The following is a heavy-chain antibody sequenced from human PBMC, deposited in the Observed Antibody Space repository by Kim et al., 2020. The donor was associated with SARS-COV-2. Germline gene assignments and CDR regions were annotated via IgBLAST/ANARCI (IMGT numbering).Heavy chain of an antibody. CDR1: GGSISSYY. CDR2: IYYSGST. V-gene: IGHV4-59*08. J-gene: IGHJ3*02. CDR3: ARLGVIATLGGAFDI. Sequence: SETLSLTCTVSGGSISSYYWSWIRQPPGKGLEWIGYIYYSGSTNYNPSLKSRVTISVDTSKNQFSLKLSSVTAADTAVYYCARLGVIATLGGAFDIWGQG. D-gene: IGHD2-21*01.